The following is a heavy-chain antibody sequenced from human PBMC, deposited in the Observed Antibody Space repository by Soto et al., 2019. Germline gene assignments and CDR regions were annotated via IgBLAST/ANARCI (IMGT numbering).Heavy chain of an antibody. Sequence: PGGSLRLSCAASGFPFSAYGMHWVRQAPGKGLEWVSYISGSGATKYYADSVKGRFTISRDNARNSLYLQMSSLSDEDTAVYYCARAIRGFSYVVDYWGQGTLVTVSS. J-gene: IGHJ4*02. CDR1: GFPFSAYG. D-gene: IGHD5-18*01. CDR2: ISGSGATK. V-gene: IGHV3-48*02. CDR3: ARAIRGFSYVVDY.